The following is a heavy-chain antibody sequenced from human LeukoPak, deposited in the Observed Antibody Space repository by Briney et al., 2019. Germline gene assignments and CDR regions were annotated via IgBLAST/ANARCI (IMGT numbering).Heavy chain of an antibody. CDR3: SRHPSLWFGIDY. D-gene: IGHD3-10*01. Sequence: SETLSLTCAVYGGSFSGYYWSWIRQPPGKGLEWIGEINHSGSTNYNPSLKSRVTISVDTSKNQFSLKLSSVTAADTAVYYCSRHPSLWFGIDYWGQGTLVTVSS. J-gene: IGHJ4*02. CDR1: GGSFSGYY. CDR2: INHSGST. V-gene: IGHV4-34*01.